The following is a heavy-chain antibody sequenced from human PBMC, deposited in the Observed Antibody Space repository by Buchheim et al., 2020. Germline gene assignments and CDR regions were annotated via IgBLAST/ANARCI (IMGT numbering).Heavy chain of an antibody. CDR2: IYYSGST. CDR3: ARGPGGYFDWLPGGHYFDY. J-gene: IGHJ4*02. CDR1: GGSISSGGYY. Sequence: QVQLQESGPGLVKPSQTLSLTCTVSGGSISSGGYYWSWIRQHPGKGLEWIGYIYYSGSTYYNPSLKSRGTIPVDTYKNQLSLKLSSVTAADTAVYYCARGPGGYFDWLPGGHYFDYWGQGTL. V-gene: IGHV4-31*03. D-gene: IGHD3-9*01.